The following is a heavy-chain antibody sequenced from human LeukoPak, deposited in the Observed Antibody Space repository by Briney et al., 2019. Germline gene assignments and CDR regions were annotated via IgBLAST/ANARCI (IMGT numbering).Heavy chain of an antibody. CDR3: VGSFLGY. V-gene: IGHV3-15*01. CDR1: GFHFGDSR. CDR2: IRSKTDGGTT. Sequence: GALRLSCAASGFHFGDSRMTWVRQAPGKGLEWVGRIRSKTDGGTTDYTTPVKGRFTISRDDSKNTLYLQMNSLKTEDTAVYYCVGSFLGYWGQGTMVTVSS. D-gene: IGHD3-10*01. J-gene: IGHJ4*02.